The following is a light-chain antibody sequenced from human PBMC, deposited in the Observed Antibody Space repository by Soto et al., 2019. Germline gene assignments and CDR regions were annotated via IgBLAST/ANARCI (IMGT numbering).Light chain of an antibody. Sequence: MVMTQSPATLSVSPGEGATLSCRASQSIGDNLAWYQQKPGQPPRLLIYGASTRAAGAPARFSGSGSGTEFPLPISSLQSEDFAVYYCQHHDNWPWTFGQGTKVEIK. V-gene: IGKV3-15*01. CDR3: QHHDNWPWT. CDR1: QSIGDN. J-gene: IGKJ1*01. CDR2: GAS.